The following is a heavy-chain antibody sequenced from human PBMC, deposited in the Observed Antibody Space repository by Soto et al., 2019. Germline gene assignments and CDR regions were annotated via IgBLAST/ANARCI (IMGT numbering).Heavy chain of an antibody. Sequence: QVQLVESGGGVVQPGGSLRLSCAASGFTFSSHGMHWVRQAPGKGLESVAVIWYDGSNKNYADSVKGRFTISRDNSKNTLYLHMNSLRAEDTAVYYCAREDPVNCVTDVWGQGTTVTVSS. J-gene: IGHJ6*02. CDR2: IWYDGSNK. CDR3: AREDPVNCVTDV. CDR1: GFTFSSHG. D-gene: IGHD1-1*01. V-gene: IGHV3-33*01.